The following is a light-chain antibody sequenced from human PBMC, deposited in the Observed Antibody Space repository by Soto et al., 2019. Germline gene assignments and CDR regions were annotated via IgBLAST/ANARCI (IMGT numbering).Light chain of an antibody. J-gene: IGLJ1*01. CDR2: EVT. CDR3: SSYTFTSTLYV. Sequence: YALTQPASVSGSPGQSITISCTGSSSDVGGHNYVSWYQQHPGKAPKLMIYEVTKRPSGVSNRFSGSKSGNTASLSISGLQAEDEADYYCSSYTFTSTLYVFGTGTKVTVL. CDR1: SSDVGGHNY. V-gene: IGLV2-14*01.